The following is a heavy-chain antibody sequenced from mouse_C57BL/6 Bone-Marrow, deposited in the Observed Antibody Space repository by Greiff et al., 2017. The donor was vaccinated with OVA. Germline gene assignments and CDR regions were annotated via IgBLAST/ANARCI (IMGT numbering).Heavy chain of an antibody. CDR3: VRSYDYDGVWYFDV. J-gene: IGHJ1*03. V-gene: IGHV10-3*01. D-gene: IGHD2-4*01. Sequence: EVQRVESGGGLVQPKGSLKLSCAASGFTFNTYAMHWVRQAPGKGLEWVARIRSKSSNYATYYADSVKDRFTISRDDSQSMLYLQMNNLKTEDTAMYYCVRSYDYDGVWYFDVWGTGTTVTVSS. CDR2: IRSKSSNYAT. CDR1: GFTFNTYA.